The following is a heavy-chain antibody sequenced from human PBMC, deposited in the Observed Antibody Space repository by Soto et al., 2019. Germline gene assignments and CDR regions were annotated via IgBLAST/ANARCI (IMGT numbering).Heavy chain of an antibody. CDR3: ARIQGPYDILTRFYYYYYMDV. J-gene: IGHJ6*03. CDR2: IFSNDEK. Sequence: QVTLKESGPVLVKPTETLTLTCTVSGFSLSNARMGVSWIRQPPGKALEWLAHIFSNDEKSYSTSLNSRLTISKDTSKSQVVLTMTNMDPVDTATYYCARIQGPYDILTRFYYYYYMDVWGKGTTVTVSS. CDR1: GFSLSNARMG. V-gene: IGHV2-26*01. D-gene: IGHD3-9*01.